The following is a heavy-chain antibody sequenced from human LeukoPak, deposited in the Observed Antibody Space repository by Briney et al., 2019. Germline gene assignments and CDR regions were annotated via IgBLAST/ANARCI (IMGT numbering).Heavy chain of an antibody. CDR1: GFTLRNYD. CDR3: ARGRFVLVPSLERWYFDL. Sequence: GGSLRLSRTASGFTLRNYDMHWVRQTTEKGLEWVSGIGTEDDTFYPDSVKGRFTISRENAKNSFYLQMNSLRAGDTAVYYCARGRFVLVPSLERWYFDLWGRGTLVTVSS. V-gene: IGHV3-13*01. D-gene: IGHD2-8*02. CDR2: IGTEDDT. J-gene: IGHJ2*01.